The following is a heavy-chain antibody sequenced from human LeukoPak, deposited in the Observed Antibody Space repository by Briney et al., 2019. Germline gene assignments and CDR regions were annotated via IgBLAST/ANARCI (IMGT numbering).Heavy chain of an antibody. Sequence: SETLSLTCTVSGGSISSGGYYWSWIRQPPGKGLEWIGYIHHSGSTYYNPSLKSRLTISIDRSNNQFSLKLSSVTAADTAVYYCAVGLEGGYFDDWGQGALVTVSS. D-gene: IGHD1-1*01. J-gene: IGHJ4*02. CDR1: GGSISSGGYY. CDR2: IHHSGST. CDR3: AVGLEGGYFDD. V-gene: IGHV4-30-2*01.